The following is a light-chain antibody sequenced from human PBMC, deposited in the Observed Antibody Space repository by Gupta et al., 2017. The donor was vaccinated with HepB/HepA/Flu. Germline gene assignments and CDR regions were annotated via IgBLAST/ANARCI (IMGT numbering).Light chain of an antibody. CDR3: SSYTTSSTWG. CDR2: DVT. CDR1: GSDIGDYNY. V-gene: IGLV2-14*03. Sequence: QSALTPPASVSGSPGPSITISCTGTGSDIGDYNYVCWYQQHPGQAPKLMIYDVTKRPSGVSNRFSGSKSGNMASLTISGRQAEDEADYYCSSYTTSSTWGFGGGTKVTVL. J-gene: IGLJ3*02.